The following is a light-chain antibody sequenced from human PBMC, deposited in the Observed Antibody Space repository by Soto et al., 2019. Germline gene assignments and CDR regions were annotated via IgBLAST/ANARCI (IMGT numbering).Light chain of an antibody. Sequence: ERVMTQSPATLSVSPGERATLSCRASQSVDSNLAWYQQKPSRAPGLLIFDASSRTTGVPARFSGSGSGTEFTLTINSLQSEDFAVYFCQQYDNLPLTFGPGTKVDIK. V-gene: IGKV3-15*01. CDR1: QSVDSN. CDR2: DAS. CDR3: QQYDNLPLT. J-gene: IGKJ3*01.